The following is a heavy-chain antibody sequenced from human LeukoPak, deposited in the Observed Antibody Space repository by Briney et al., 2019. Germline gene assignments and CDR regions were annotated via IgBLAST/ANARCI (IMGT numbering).Heavy chain of an antibody. V-gene: IGHV4-39*07. Sequence: SETLSLTCTVSGGSISSSHYYWGWIRQPPGKGLEWIGSIYHSGSTYYNPSLKSRVTISVDTSKNQFSLKLSSVTAADTAVYYCARVRNTVGMSDYWGQGTLVTVSS. D-gene: IGHD1-14*01. CDR1: GGSISSSHYY. CDR3: ARVRNTVGMSDY. J-gene: IGHJ4*02. CDR2: IYHSGST.